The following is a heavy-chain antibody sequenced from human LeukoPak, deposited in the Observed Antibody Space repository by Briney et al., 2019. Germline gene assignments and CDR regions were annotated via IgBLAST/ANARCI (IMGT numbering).Heavy chain of an antibody. Sequence: SETLSLTCTVSGGSISSYYWSWIRQPPGKGLEWIGYIYYSGSTNYNPSLKSRVTISVDTSKNQFSLKLSSVTAADTAVYYCASDWGYSSSSNFFDYWGQGTLVTVSS. CDR1: GGSISSYY. D-gene: IGHD6-6*01. J-gene: IGHJ4*02. CDR3: ASDWGYSSSSNFFDY. V-gene: IGHV4-59*01. CDR2: IYYSGST.